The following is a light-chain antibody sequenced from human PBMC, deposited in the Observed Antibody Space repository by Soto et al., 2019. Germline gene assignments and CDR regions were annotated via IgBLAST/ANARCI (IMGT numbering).Light chain of an antibody. CDR2: GAS. J-gene: IGKJ5*01. V-gene: IGKV3-15*01. Sequence: SPATLSVSPGERATLSCRASQSIYSNLAWYQHKPGQAPRLLIYGASTRATGIPARFSGSESGTEFSLTITSLQSEDFAVYYCQQYNKWSITFGQGTRLEIK. CDR3: QQYNKWSIT. CDR1: QSIYSN.